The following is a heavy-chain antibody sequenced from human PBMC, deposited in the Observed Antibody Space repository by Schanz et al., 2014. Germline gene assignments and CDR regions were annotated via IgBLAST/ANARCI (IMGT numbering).Heavy chain of an antibody. CDR3: ARDRDQWDGNYLDY. J-gene: IGHJ4*02. Sequence: QGQLVQSGPEVKEPGASVKVSCKASGYTFTSYGISWVRQAPGQGLEWMGWISPYNGNTNYAQKLQGRVTMTTDTSTSTAYMELRSLTSDDSAVYYCARDRDQWDGNYLDYWGQGTLVTVSS. CDR2: ISPYNGNT. CDR1: GYTFTSYG. V-gene: IGHV1-18*01. D-gene: IGHD1-26*01.